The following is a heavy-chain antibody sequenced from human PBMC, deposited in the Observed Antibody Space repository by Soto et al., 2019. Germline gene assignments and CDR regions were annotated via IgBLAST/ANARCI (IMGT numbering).Heavy chain of an antibody. CDR2: IYSGGST. CDR1: GFTVSSNY. J-gene: IGHJ6*02. D-gene: IGHD6-6*01. V-gene: IGHV3-53*01. CDR3: ARDRFELIAARIWHYGMDV. Sequence: HPGGSLRLSCAASGFTVSSNYMSWVRQAPGKGLEWVSVIYSGGSTYYADSVKGRFTISRDNSKNTLYLQMNSLRAEDTAVYYCARDRFELIAARIWHYGMDVWGQGTTVTVSS.